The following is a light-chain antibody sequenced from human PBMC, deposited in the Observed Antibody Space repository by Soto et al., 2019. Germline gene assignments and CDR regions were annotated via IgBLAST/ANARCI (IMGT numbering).Light chain of an antibody. Sequence: DIQMTQSPSSLSASVGDRVTISCRASQSIGSYLNWYQLKPGKAPNLLIYAASSLQSGVPSRFSGSGSGTDFTLTISSLQPEDFETYYCQQSYTVAWTFGQGTKVDIK. J-gene: IGKJ1*01. CDR2: AAS. CDR3: QQSYTVAWT. V-gene: IGKV1-39*01. CDR1: QSIGSY.